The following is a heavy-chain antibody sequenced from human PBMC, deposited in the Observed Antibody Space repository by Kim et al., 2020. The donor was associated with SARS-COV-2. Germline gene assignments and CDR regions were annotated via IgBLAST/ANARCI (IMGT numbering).Heavy chain of an antibody. Sequence: SNPSLKSRVTISVDTSKNQFALKLSSVTAADTAVYYCARVAAAVTAYFDYWGQGTLVTVSS. V-gene: IGHV4-39*06. CDR3: ARVAAAVTAYFDY. J-gene: IGHJ4*02. D-gene: IGHD6-13*01.